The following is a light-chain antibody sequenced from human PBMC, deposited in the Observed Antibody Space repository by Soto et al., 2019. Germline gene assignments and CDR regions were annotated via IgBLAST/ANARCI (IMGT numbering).Light chain of an antibody. CDR3: QQANNFPWT. J-gene: IGKJ1*01. V-gene: IGKV1-12*01. Sequence: DIPMAQSPSSVSASVGDRVTITCRASQVIGSWLAWYQQKPGKAPELLIYAASNLQGGVPSRFSGSVSGTDFTLTISSLQPEDFATYYCQQANNFPWTFGQGTKVDIK. CDR2: AAS. CDR1: QVIGSW.